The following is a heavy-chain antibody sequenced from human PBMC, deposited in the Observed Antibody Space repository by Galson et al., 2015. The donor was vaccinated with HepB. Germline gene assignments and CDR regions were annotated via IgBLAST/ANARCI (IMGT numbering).Heavy chain of an antibody. J-gene: IGHJ4*02. CDR3: AKDAYKSSFYFYS. Sequence: SLRLSCAASGFTFGNYGMHWVRQAPGKGLEWVAVIWNDGNNRYYSDSVKGRFSISRDNSKNTLYLQMNSLRAEDTAMCYCAKDAYKSSFYFYSWGQGALVTVSS. D-gene: IGHD3-16*01. CDR2: IWNDGNNR. CDR1: GFTFGNYG. V-gene: IGHV3-33*06.